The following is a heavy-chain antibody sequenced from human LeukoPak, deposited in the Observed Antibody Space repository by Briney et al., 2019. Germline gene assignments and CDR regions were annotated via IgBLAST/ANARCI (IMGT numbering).Heavy chain of an antibody. CDR2: MHDSGST. CDR1: GGSITSGGYS. D-gene: IGHD6-13*01. Sequence: SETLSLTCSVSGGSITSGGYSWSWIRQTPGKGLEWIAYMHDSGSTYYNPSLKSRIIISLDTSKNQVSLKLRSVTAADTAVYYCARVVAAAGNNWFDPWGQGTLVTVSS. V-gene: IGHV4-30-4*07. CDR3: ARVVAAAGNNWFDP. J-gene: IGHJ5*02.